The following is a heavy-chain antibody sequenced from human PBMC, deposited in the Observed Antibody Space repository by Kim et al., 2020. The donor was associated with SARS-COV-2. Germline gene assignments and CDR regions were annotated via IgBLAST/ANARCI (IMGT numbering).Heavy chain of an antibody. CDR3: ATTGVRGVTPSYWYYGMDV. J-gene: IGHJ6*02. D-gene: IGHD3-10*01. V-gene: IGHV1-69*04. CDR2: IIPILGIA. CDR1: GGTFSSYA. Sequence: SVKVSCKASGGTFSSYAISWVRQAPGQGLEWMGRIIPILGIANYAQKFQGRVTITADKSTSTAYMELSSLRSEDTAVYYCATTGVRGVTPSYWYYGMDVWGQGTTVTVSS.